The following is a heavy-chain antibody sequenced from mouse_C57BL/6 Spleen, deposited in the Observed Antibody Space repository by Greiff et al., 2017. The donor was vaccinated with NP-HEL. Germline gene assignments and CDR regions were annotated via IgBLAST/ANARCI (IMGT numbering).Heavy chain of an antibody. D-gene: IGHD1-1*01. Sequence: DVKLVESGGGLVKPGGSLKLSCAASGFTFSSYAMSWVRQTPEKRLEWVATISDGGSYTYYPDNVKGRFTISRDNAKNNLYLQMSHLKSEDTAMYYCARVGGSPYAMDYWGQGTSVTVSS. V-gene: IGHV5-4*03. CDR2: ISDGGSYT. J-gene: IGHJ4*01. CDR1: GFTFSSYA. CDR3: ARVGGSPYAMDY.